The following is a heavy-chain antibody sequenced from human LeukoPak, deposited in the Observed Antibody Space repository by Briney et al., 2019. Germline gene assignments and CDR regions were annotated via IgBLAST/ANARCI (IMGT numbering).Heavy chain of an antibody. V-gene: IGHV4-61*02. CDR3: AREAPSATYYYDSNRYFDY. D-gene: IGHD3-22*01. CDR1: GGSISSGSYY. J-gene: IGHJ4*02. Sequence: SETLSLTCTVSGGSISSGSYYWSWIRQPAGKGLEWIGRIYTGGSTNYNPSLKSRVTISVDTSKNQFSLKLSSVTAADTAVYYCAREAPSATYYYDSNRYFDYWGQGTLVTVSS. CDR2: IYTGGST.